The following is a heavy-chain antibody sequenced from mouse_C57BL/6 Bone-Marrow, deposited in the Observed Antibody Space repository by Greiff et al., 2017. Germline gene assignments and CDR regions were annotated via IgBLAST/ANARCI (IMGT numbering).Heavy chain of an antibody. V-gene: IGHV3-6*01. Sequence: EVKLMESGPGLVKPSQSLSLTCSVTGYSITSGYYWNWIRQFPGNKLEWMGYISYDGSNNYNPSLKNRISITRDTSKNQFFLKLNSVTTEDTATYYCARIDDYMYYFDYWGQGTTLTVSS. J-gene: IGHJ2*01. CDR1: GYSITSGYY. CDR3: ARIDDYMYYFDY. D-gene: IGHD2-4*01. CDR2: ISYDGSN.